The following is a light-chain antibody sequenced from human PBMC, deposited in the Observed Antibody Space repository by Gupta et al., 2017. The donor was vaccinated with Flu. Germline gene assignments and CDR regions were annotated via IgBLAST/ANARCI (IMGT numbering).Light chain of an antibody. CDR1: SGSVSTSYY. J-gene: IGLJ3*02. CDR3: VMYTGSGRVV. Sequence: QTVVTQEPSFSVSPGGTVTLTCGLSSGSVSTSYYPSWYQQTPGQAPSTLIYSTNTRSSGVPDRFSGSMPGNNAALNITGDQAEDEAEYYCVMYTGSGRVVFGGGTKLTVL. CDR2: STN. V-gene: IGLV8-61*01.